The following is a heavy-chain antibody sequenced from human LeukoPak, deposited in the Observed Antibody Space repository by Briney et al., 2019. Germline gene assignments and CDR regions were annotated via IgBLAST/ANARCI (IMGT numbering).Heavy chain of an antibody. J-gene: IGHJ4*02. Sequence: GGSLKISLKGSGYSFTSDWVGRARQMPGKGPGGMGINYPGDSYTRYSPSCEGQVTISAGKSISTAYLQWSSLKASDTAMYYRARRTLGSSSSHKYYFDYRGQGTLVTVSS. D-gene: IGHD6-6*01. V-gene: IGHV5-51*01. CDR2: NYPGDSYT. CDR1: GYSFTSDW. CDR3: ARRTLGSSSSHKYYFDY.